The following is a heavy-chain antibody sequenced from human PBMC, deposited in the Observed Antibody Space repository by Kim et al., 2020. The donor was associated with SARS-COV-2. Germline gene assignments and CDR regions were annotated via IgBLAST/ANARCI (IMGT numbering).Heavy chain of an antibody. V-gene: IGHV4-34*01. CDR1: GGSFSGYY. CDR3: ARGRRMVRGDLFDY. CDR2: INHSGST. D-gene: IGHD3-10*01. J-gene: IGHJ4*02. Sequence: SETLSLTCAVYGGSFSGYYWSWIRQPPGKGLEWIGEINHSGSTNYNPSLKSRVTISVDTSKNQFSLKLSSVTAADTAVYYCARGRRMVRGDLFDYWGQGT.